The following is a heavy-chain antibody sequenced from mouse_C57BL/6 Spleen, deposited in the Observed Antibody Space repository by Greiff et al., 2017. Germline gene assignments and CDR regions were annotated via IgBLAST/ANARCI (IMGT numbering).Heavy chain of an antibody. CDR1: RYTFTSYW. V-gene: IGHV1-61*01. Sequence: QVQLQQPGAELVRPGSSVKLSCKASRYTFTSYWMDWVKQRPGQGLEWIGNIYPSDSETHYNQKFKDKATLTVDKSSSTAYMQLSSLTSEDSAVYYCARDGSRENYFDYWGQGTTLTVSS. J-gene: IGHJ2*01. CDR3: ARDGSRENYFDY. CDR2: IYPSDSET. D-gene: IGHD1-1*01.